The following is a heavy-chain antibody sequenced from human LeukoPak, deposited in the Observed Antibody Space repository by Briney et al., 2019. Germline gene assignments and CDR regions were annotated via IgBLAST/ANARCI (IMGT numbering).Heavy chain of an antibody. V-gene: IGHV3-23*01. Sequence: GGSLRLSCAASGFTFSSYAMSWVRQAPGKGLEWVSAISGSGGSTYYADSVKGRFTISRDNSKNTLYLQMNSLRAEDTAVYYCAKVPEGHSSSWYFDYWGQGTLVTVSS. CDR2: ISGSGGST. J-gene: IGHJ4*02. D-gene: IGHD6-13*01. CDR1: GFTFSSYA. CDR3: AKVPEGHSSSWYFDY.